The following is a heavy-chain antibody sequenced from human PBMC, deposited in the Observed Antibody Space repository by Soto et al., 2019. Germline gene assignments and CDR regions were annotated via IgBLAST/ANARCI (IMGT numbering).Heavy chain of an antibody. CDR1: GFTFSSYG. V-gene: IGHV3-33*01. J-gene: IGHJ6*04. CDR3: ARDVGSYYGVGYYYGVDF. CDR2: IWYDGSNK. Sequence: QVQLVESGGGVVQPGRSLRLSCAASGFTFSSYGMHWVRQSPGKGREGVAVIWYDGSNKYYADSVKGRFTISRDKSKNTRSLQMNSRRAEDTAVYYCARDVGSYYGVGYYYGVDFWGEGTTVTTSS. D-gene: IGHD1-26*01.